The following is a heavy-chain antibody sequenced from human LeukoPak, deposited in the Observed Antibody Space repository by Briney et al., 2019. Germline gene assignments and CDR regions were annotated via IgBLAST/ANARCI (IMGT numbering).Heavy chain of an antibody. CDR2: ISAYNGNT. Sequence: ASVKVSCKASGYTFTSYGISWVRQAPGQGLEWMGWISAYNGNTNYAQKRQGRVTMTTDTPTSKAYMELRSLRSDDTAVYYCARVNYYDSSGYPRMWYHYYMDVWGKGTTVTVSS. D-gene: IGHD3-22*01. CDR1: GYTFTSYG. CDR3: ARVNYYDSSGYPRMWYHYYMDV. J-gene: IGHJ6*03. V-gene: IGHV1-18*01.